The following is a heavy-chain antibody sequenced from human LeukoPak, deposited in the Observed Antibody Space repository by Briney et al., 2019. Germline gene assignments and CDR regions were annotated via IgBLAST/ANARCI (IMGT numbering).Heavy chain of an antibody. CDR3: ATAMGSGSYYHYYYGMDV. CDR2: MNPNSGNT. CDR1: GYTFTSYD. V-gene: IGHV1-8*01. Sequence: ASVKVSCKASGYTFTSYDINWVRQATGQGLEWMGWMNPNSGNTGYAQKFQGRVTMTRNTSISTAYMELSSLRSEDTAVYYCATAMGSGSYYHYYYGMDVWGQGTTVTVSS. D-gene: IGHD3-10*01. J-gene: IGHJ6*02.